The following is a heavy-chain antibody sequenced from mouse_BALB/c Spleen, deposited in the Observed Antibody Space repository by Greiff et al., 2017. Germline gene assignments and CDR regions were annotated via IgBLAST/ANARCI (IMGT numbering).Heavy chain of an antibody. Sequence: EVMLVESGGGLVKPGGSLKLSCAASGFTFSRYAMSWVRQSPEKRLEWVAEISSGGSYTYYPDTVTGRFTISRDNAKNTLYLEMSSLRSEDTAMYYCAREGGSSLFDYWGQGTTLTVSS. V-gene: IGHV5-9-4*01. D-gene: IGHD1-1*01. CDR3: AREGGSSLFDY. CDR2: ISSGGSYT. J-gene: IGHJ2*01. CDR1: GFTFSRYA.